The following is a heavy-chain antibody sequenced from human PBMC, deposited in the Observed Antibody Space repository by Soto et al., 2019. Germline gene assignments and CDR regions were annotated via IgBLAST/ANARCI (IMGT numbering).Heavy chain of an antibody. V-gene: IGHV3-33*01. CDR2: IWYDGSNK. CDR1: GFTFSSYG. D-gene: IGHD3-9*01. Sequence: PGGSLRLSCAASGFTFSSYGMHWVRQAPGKGLEWVAVIWYDGSNKYYAASVKGRFTISRDNSKNTLYLQMNSLRAEDTAVYYCARDYDILTGYYSGTPSSSFDYWGQGTLVTVSS. CDR3: ARDYDILTGYYSGTPSSSFDY. J-gene: IGHJ4*02.